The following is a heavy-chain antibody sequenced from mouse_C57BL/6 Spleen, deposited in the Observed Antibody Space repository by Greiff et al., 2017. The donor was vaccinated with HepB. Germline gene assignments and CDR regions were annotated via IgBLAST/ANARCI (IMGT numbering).Heavy chain of an antibody. CDR3: ARRATTVVAPGLYYFDY. D-gene: IGHD1-1*01. CDR2: IYPGDGDT. V-gene: IGHV1-82*01. J-gene: IGHJ2*01. Sequence: VQVVESGPELVKPGASVKISCKASGYAFSSSWMNWVKQRPGKGLEWIGRIYPGDGDTNYNGKFKGKATLTADKSSSTAYMQLSSLTSEDSAVYFCARRATTVVAPGLYYFDYRGQGTTLTVSS. CDR1: GYAFSSSW.